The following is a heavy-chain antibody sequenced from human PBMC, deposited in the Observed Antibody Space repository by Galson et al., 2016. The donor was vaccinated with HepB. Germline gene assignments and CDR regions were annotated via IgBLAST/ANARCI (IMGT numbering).Heavy chain of an antibody. J-gene: IGHJ4*02. V-gene: IGHV3-23*01. Sequence: SLRLSCAASGFTFRSYDMSWVRQAPRKGLEWVSGINYSGSNTYYADSVKGRSTISRDNSKNTLYLQMNSLRVEDSAVYYCAKGKRYSDSGSYYVDYWGQGTLVTVSS. CDR3: AKGKRYSDSGSYYVDY. D-gene: IGHD3-10*01. CDR2: INYSGSNT. CDR1: GFTFRSYD.